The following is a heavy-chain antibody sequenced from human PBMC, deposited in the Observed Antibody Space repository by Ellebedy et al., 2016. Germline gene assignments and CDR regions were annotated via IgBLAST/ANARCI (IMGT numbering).Heavy chain of an antibody. CDR3: AALYYYDSSGYSPLDY. CDR2: IVVGSGNT. J-gene: IGHJ4*02. Sequence: ASVKVSCRASGFTFTSSAMQWVRQARGQRLEWIGWIVVGSGNTNYAQKFQERVTITRDMSTSTAYMELSSLRSEDTAVYYCAALYYYDSSGYSPLDYWGQGTLVTVSS. D-gene: IGHD3-22*01. CDR1: GFTFTSSA. V-gene: IGHV1-58*02.